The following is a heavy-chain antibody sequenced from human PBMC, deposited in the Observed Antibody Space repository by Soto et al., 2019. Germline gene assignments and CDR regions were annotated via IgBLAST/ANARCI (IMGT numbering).Heavy chain of an antibody. CDR2: ISAYNGNT. CDR1: GYTFTSFG. V-gene: IGHV1-18*01. J-gene: IGHJ3*02. CDR3: ARDHRGGTDAFDI. D-gene: IGHD2-15*01. Sequence: QVPLVQSGAEVKKPGASVKVSCKASGYTFTSFGISWVRQAPGQGLEWMGWISAYNGNTNYAENLQGRVTMTTDTSTSTAYMERRSLRSDYTAVYYCARDHRGGTDAFDIWGQGTMVTVSS.